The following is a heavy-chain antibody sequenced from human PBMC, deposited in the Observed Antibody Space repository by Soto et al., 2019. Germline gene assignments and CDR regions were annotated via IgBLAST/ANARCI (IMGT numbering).Heavy chain of an antibody. CDR3: ARGRKDYSNSWYVD. Sequence: SGTLSLTCAVYDGSFSGYYWGWIRQPPGKGLEWIGEINHSGSNNYNPSLKSRVTISVDTSKNQFSLKLSSVTAADTAVYYCARGRKDYSNSWYVDWGQGTLVTASS. D-gene: IGHD6-13*01. CDR2: INHSGSN. V-gene: IGHV4-34*01. J-gene: IGHJ4*02. CDR1: DGSFSGYY.